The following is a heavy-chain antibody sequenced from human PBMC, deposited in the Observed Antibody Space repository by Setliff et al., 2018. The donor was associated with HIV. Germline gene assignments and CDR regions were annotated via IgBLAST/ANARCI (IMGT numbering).Heavy chain of an antibody. CDR3: ARDTTPGIGQAANWFAP. V-gene: IGHV4-4*07. Sequence: SETLSLTCPVSGASISSYYGSWIRQPAGKGLEWSGRSYTSGSTNYNPSPKSRVPMSVDTSKNQFSLKLSSVTAADTAVYYCARDTTPGIGQAANWFAPWGQGTLVTVS. CDR2: SYTSGST. D-gene: IGHD1-1*01. J-gene: IGHJ5*02. CDR1: GASISSYY.